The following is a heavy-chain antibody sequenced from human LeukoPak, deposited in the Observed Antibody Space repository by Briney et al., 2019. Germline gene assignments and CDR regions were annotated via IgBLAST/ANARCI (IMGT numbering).Heavy chain of an antibody. CDR1: GGSISSSSYY. CDR3: ARNCPDYDSSGAPYDYYGMDV. Sequence: SETLSLTCTVSGGSISSSSYYWGWIRQPPGKGLEWIGSIYYSGSTYYNPSLKSRVTISVDTSKNQFSLKLSSVTAADTAVYYCARNCPDYDSSGAPYDYYGMDVWGQGTTVTVSS. V-gene: IGHV4-39*01. CDR2: IYYSGST. J-gene: IGHJ6*02. D-gene: IGHD3-22*01.